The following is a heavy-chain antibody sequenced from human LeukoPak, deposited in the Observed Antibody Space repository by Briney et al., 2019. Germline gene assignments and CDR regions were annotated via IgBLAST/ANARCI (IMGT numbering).Heavy chain of an antibody. V-gene: IGHV3-20*04. D-gene: IGHD3-9*01. CDR2: INWNGGST. CDR1: GGSFSGYY. Sequence: PSETLSLTCAVYGGSFSGYYWSWIRQPPGKGLEWVSGINWNGGSTGYADSVKGRFTISRDNAKNSLYLQMNSLRAEDTALYYCARDSYDILTGPIDYWGQGTLVTVSS. CDR3: ARDSYDILTGPIDY. J-gene: IGHJ4*02.